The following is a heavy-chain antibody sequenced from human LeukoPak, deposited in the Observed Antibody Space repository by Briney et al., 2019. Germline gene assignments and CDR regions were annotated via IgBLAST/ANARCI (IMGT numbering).Heavy chain of an antibody. V-gene: IGHV4-61*02. J-gene: IGHJ5*02. Sequence: PSQTLSLTCTVSGGSISSGSYYWSWIRQPAGKGLEWIGRIYTSGSTNYNPSLKSRVTISVDTSKNQFSLKLSSVTAADTAVYYCARAIVGATNWFDPWGQGTLVTVSS. CDR3: ARAIVGATNWFDP. D-gene: IGHD1-26*01. CDR2: IYTSGST. CDR1: GGSISSGSYY.